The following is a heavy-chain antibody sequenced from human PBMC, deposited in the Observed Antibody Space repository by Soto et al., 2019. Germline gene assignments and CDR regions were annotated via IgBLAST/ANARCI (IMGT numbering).Heavy chain of an antibody. CDR2: IYYSGST. Sequence: NPSETLSLTCTVSGGSISSYYWSWIRQPPGKGLEWIGYIYYSGSTNYNPSLKSRVTISVDTSKNQFSLKLSSVTAADTAVYYCARGRDSSGWHGVVWFDPWGQGTLVTVSS. D-gene: IGHD6-19*01. J-gene: IGHJ5*02. CDR3: ARGRDSSGWHGVVWFDP. CDR1: GGSISSYY. V-gene: IGHV4-59*01.